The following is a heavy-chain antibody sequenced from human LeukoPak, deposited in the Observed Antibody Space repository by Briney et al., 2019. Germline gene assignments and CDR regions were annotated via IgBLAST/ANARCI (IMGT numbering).Heavy chain of an antibody. V-gene: IGHV1-18*01. CDR1: GYTFTSYG. CDR3: ARDRPGYNWFDP. D-gene: IGHD6-6*01. CDR2: ISAYNGNT. J-gene: IGHJ5*02. Sequence: ASVKVSCKASGYTFTSYGISWVRQAPGQGLEWMGWISAYNGNTNYAQKLQGRVTMTTDTSTSTAYMGLRSLRSDDTAVYYCARDRPGYNWFDPWGQGTLVTVSS.